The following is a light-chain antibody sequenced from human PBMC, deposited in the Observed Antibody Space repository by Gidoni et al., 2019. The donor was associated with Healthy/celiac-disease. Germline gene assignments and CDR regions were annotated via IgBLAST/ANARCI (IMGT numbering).Light chain of an antibody. CDR1: QSVSSSY. Sequence: EIVLTPSPGTLSLSPGERATLSCRASQSVSSSYLVWYQQKPGQAPRLLIYGASSRATGIPDRFSGSGSGTDFTLTISRLEPEDFAVYYCQQYGSSPLYTFXXXTKLEIK. CDR2: GAS. V-gene: IGKV3-20*01. J-gene: IGKJ2*01. CDR3: QQYGSSPLYT.